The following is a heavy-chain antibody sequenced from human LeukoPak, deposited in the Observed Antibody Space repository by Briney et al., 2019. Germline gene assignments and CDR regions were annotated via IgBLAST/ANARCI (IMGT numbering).Heavy chain of an antibody. V-gene: IGHV3-66*01. Sequence: GGSLRLSCAASGFTFHNYWMSWVRQAPGKGLEWVSVIYSGGSTYYADSVKGRFTISRDNSKNTLYLQMNSLRAEDTAVYYCARERVDTAMVYFDYWGQGTLVTVSS. D-gene: IGHD5-18*01. J-gene: IGHJ4*02. CDR1: GFTFHNYW. CDR3: ARERVDTAMVYFDY. CDR2: IYSGGST.